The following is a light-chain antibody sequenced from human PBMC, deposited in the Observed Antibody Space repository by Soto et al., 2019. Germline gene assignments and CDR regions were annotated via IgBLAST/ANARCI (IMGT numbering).Light chain of an antibody. V-gene: IGKV3-20*01. CDR1: QSVSSTY. J-gene: IGKJ2*01. Sequence: IVLTQSPGTLSLSPGERATLSCRASQSVSSTYLAWYQQKPGQAPRLLIYGASSRATGIPDRFSGSGSGTDFTLTISRLEPEDFAVYYCQQYGNSIYTFGQGTKLEIK. CDR2: GAS. CDR3: QQYGNSIYT.